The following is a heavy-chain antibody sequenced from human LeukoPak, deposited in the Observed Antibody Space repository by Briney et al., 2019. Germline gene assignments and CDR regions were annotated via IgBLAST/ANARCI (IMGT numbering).Heavy chain of an antibody. Sequence: ASVKVSCKVSGYTLTDLSVHWVRQAPGKGLEWMGGFDPEDGETIYEQKFQGRVTITADESTSTAYMELSSLRSEDTAVYYCARDLPNSSSSGSFDYWGQGTLVTVSS. CDR3: ARDLPNSSSSGSFDY. D-gene: IGHD6-6*01. CDR2: FDPEDGET. J-gene: IGHJ4*02. CDR1: GYTLTDLS. V-gene: IGHV1-24*01.